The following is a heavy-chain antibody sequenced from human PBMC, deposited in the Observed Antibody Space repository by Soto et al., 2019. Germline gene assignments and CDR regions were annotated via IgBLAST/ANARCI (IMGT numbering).Heavy chain of an antibody. CDR2: ISGSGGST. CDR1: GFTFSSYA. CDR3: AKDLGDILTGYYDAFDI. V-gene: IGHV3-23*01. Sequence: GGSLRLSCAASGFTFSSYAMSWVRQAPGKGLEWVSAISGSGGSTYYADSVKGRFTISRDNSKNTLYLQMNSLRAEYTAVYYCAKDLGDILTGYYDAFDIWGQGTMVTVSS. J-gene: IGHJ3*02. D-gene: IGHD3-9*01.